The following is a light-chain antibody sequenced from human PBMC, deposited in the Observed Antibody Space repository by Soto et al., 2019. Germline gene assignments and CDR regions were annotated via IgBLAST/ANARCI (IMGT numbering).Light chain of an antibody. V-gene: IGKV1-5*03. CDR1: QSISNW. CDR3: QRYSTYPYT. CDR2: KAS. J-gene: IGKJ2*01. Sequence: IQMTQSPSTLSASVGDRVTITCRASQSISNWLAWYQQKPGKAPNLLIYKASTLESGVPSRFSGSGSGTAFTLTISSLQPADFATYYCQRYSTYPYTFGQGTKLEIK.